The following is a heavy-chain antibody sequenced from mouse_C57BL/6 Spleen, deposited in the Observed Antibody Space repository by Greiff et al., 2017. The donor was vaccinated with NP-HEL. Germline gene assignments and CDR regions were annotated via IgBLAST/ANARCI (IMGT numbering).Heavy chain of an antibody. V-gene: IGHV14-4*01. Sequence: EVKVVESGAELVRPGASVKLSCTASGFNIKDDYMHWVKQRPEQGLEWIGWIDPENGDTEYASKFQGKATITADTSSNTAYLQLSSLTSEDTAVYYCTTDGYYAMDYWGQGTSVTVSS. J-gene: IGHJ4*01. D-gene: IGHD2-3*01. CDR3: TTDGYYAMDY. CDR1: GFNIKDDY. CDR2: IDPENGDT.